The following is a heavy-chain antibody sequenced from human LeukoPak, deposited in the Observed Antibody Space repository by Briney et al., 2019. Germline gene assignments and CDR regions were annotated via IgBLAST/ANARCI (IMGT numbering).Heavy chain of an antibody. Sequence: RASVKVSCKASGYTFTSYAMHWVRQAPGQRLEWMGWINAGNGNTKYSQKFQGRVTITRDTSASTAYMELSSLRSEDTAVYNCARGLRFSPINWFDPWGQGTLVTVSS. J-gene: IGHJ5*02. CDR1: GYTFTSYA. CDR3: ARGLRFSPINWFDP. D-gene: IGHD4-17*01. CDR2: INAGNGNT. V-gene: IGHV1-3*01.